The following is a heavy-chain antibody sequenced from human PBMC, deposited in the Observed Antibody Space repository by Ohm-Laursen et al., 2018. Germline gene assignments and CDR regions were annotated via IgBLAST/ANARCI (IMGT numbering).Heavy chain of an antibody. CDR1: GFTFSSYW. CDR3: ARDDARGGGYNH. V-gene: IGHV3-74*01. Sequence: SLRLSCAASGFTFSSYWMHWVRQAPGKGLVWVSRIKSDGSSISYADSVKGRFTISRDNAKNTLYLQMNSLRAEDTAVYYCARDDARGGGYNHWGQGTLVTVSS. D-gene: IGHD3-22*01. CDR2: IKSDGSSI. J-gene: IGHJ5*02.